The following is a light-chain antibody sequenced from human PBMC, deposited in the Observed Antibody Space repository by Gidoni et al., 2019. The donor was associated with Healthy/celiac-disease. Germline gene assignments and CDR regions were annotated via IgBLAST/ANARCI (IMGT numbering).Light chain of an antibody. CDR3: QQSYSNPRT. V-gene: IGKV1-39*01. Sequence: IQMTQSPSSLSASVGDRFTITCRASQSISSYLNWYQQKPGKAPKLLIYAASSLQSGVPSRFSGSGSGTDFNLTIRSLQTEDFATYYCQQSYSNPRTFGQGTKLEIK. CDR2: AAS. J-gene: IGKJ2*02. CDR1: QSISSY.